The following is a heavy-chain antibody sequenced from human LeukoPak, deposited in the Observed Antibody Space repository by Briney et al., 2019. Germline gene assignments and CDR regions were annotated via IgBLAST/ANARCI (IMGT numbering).Heavy chain of an antibody. J-gene: IGHJ4*02. D-gene: IGHD1-7*01. CDR2: ISPYNGKT. V-gene: IGHV1-18*01. CDR3: ATGGSNWNYQYYFEY. Sequence: ASVKVSCKTSGYTFTNYGINWVRQAPGQGLEWMGWISPYNGKTEFAQKFQGRVTMTTDTSTTTVYMELRSLRSDDTAVYYCATGGSNWNYQYYFEYRGQGTLVTVSS. CDR1: GYTFTNYG.